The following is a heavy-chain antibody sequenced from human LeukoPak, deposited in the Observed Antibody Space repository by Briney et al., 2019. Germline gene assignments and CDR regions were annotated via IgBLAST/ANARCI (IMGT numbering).Heavy chain of an antibody. CDR3: ARAPRAYDSSGYYPYWYFDL. CDR2: IYYSGST. J-gene: IGHJ2*01. Sequence: PSETLSLTCTVSGGSISSYYWSWIRQPPGKGLEWIGYIYYSGSTNYNPSLKSRVTISVDTSKNQFSLKLSSVTAADTAVYYCARAPRAYDSSGYYPYWYFDLWGRGTLVTVSS. D-gene: IGHD3-22*01. CDR1: GGSISSYY. V-gene: IGHV4-59*01.